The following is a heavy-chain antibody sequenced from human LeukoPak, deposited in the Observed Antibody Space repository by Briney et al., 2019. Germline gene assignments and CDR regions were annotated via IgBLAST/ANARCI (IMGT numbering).Heavy chain of an antibody. CDR3: AKDQGDSFDY. V-gene: IGHV3-30*02. CDR1: GFTFSSYG. Sequence: GGSLRLSCAASGFTFSSYGMHWVRQAPGKGLEWVAFIRYDGSNKYYADSVKGRFTISRDNSKNTLYLQMNRQRAEDTAVYYCAKDQGDSFDYWGQGTLVTVSS. J-gene: IGHJ4*02. CDR2: IRYDGSNK.